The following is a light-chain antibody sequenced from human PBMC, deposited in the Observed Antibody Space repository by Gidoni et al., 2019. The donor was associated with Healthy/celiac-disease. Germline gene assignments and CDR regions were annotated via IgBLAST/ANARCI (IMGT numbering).Light chain of an antibody. Sequence: EIVLTQSPATLSLSPGEGATLSCRASQSVSSSYLAWYQQKPGQAPRLLIYGASSRATGIPDRFSGSGAGTDFTLTISRLEPEDFAVYYCQQYGSSPRGFTFGPGTKVDIK. CDR1: QSVSSSY. CDR2: GAS. CDR3: QQYGSSPRGFT. V-gene: IGKV3-20*01. J-gene: IGKJ3*01.